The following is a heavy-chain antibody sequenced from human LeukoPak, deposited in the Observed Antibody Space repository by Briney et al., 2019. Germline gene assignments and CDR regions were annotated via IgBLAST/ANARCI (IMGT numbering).Heavy chain of an antibody. D-gene: IGHD3-10*01. CDR3: ASTRGLFGELS. J-gene: IGHJ5*02. Sequence: SETLSLTCTVSGGSVSSGSYYWSWIRQPPGKGLEWIGYIYYSVSTNYNPSLKSRVTISVDTSKNQFSLKLSSVTAADTAVYYCASTRGLFGELSWGQGTLVTVSS. CDR1: GGSVSSGSYY. V-gene: IGHV4-61*01. CDR2: IYYSVST.